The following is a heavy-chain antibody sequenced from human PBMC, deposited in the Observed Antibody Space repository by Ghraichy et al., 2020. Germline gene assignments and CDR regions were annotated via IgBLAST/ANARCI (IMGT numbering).Heavy chain of an antibody. CDR3: AKDLYCSSVGCQTRYYYAMDV. J-gene: IGHJ6*02. Sequence: GGSLRLSCAASGFTFNNYGMHWVRQAPGKGLEWVAYLRYDGSKIYYADSVRGRSTISRDNSKNTLYLQMNSLRVEDTAVYWCAKDLYCSSVGCQTRYYYAMDVWGQGTRVTVYS. V-gene: IGHV3-30*02. CDR2: LRYDGSKI. CDR1: GFTFNNYG. D-gene: IGHD2-2*01.